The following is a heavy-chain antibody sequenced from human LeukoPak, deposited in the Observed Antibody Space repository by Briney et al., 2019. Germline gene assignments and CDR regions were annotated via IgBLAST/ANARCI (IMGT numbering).Heavy chain of an antibody. J-gene: IGHJ4*02. D-gene: IGHD6-6*01. CDR3: ATGGAAARPLVY. V-gene: IGHV1-24*01. Sequence: ASVKVSCKVSGYTLTELSMHWVRQAPGKGLEWVGGFDPEDGETIYAQKFQGRVTMTEDTSTDTAYMELSSLRSEDTAVYYCATGGAAARPLVYWGQGTLVTVSS. CDR1: GYTLTELS. CDR2: FDPEDGET.